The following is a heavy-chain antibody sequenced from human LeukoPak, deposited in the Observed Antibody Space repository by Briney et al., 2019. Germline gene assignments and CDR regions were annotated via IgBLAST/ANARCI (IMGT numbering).Heavy chain of an antibody. J-gene: IGHJ4*02. CDR2: INHSGST. D-gene: IGHD2-15*01. CDR1: GGSFSGYY. CDR3: AREAPLVVAATPGFY. Sequence: SETLSLTCAVYGGSFSGYYWSWIRQPPGKGLEWIGEINHSGSTNYNPSLKSRVTISVDTSKNQFSLKLSSVTAADTAVYYCAREAPLVVAATPGFYWGQGTLVTVSS. V-gene: IGHV4-34*01.